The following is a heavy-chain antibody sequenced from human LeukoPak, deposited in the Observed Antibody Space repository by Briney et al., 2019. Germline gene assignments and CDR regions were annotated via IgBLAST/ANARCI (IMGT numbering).Heavy chain of an antibody. Sequence: GESLRLSCAASGFTFSNYAMNWVRQAPGKGLEWVSAISGSGGSTYYADSVKGRFTISRDDSKNAAYLQMNSLKTDDSAVYYCTTGIAGVSAVWGYWGQGTLVTVSS. J-gene: IGHJ4*02. CDR3: TTGIAGVSAVWGY. D-gene: IGHD6-13*01. V-gene: IGHV3-23*01. CDR2: ISGSGGST. CDR1: GFTFSNYA.